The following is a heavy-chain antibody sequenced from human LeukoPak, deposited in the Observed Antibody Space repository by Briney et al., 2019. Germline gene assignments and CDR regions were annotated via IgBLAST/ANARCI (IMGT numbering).Heavy chain of an antibody. V-gene: IGHV3-21*01. Sequence: GGSLRLSCAASGFTFSSYSMNWVRQAPGKGLEWVSSISSSSSYIYYADSVKGRFTISRDNAKNSLYLQMNSLRAEDTAVYYCARDPDRSGFDFWGQGTLLTVSS. CDR2: ISSSSSYI. J-gene: IGHJ4*02. D-gene: IGHD1-14*01. CDR3: ARDPDRSGFDF. CDR1: GFTFSSYS.